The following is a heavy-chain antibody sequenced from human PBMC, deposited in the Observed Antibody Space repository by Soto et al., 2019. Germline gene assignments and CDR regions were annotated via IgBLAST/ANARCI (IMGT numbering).Heavy chain of an antibody. CDR3: ARDLKVGGIAVDETSPD. V-gene: IGHV3-48*02. D-gene: IGHD6-19*01. CDR1: GFTFSSYS. Sequence: EVQLVESGGGLVQPGGSLRLSCAASGFTFSSYSMNWVRQAPGKGLEWVSYISSSSSTIYYADSVKGRFTISRDNAKNSLYLQMNSLRDEDTAVYYCARDLKVGGIAVDETSPDWGQGTLVTVSS. CDR2: ISSSSSTI. J-gene: IGHJ4*02.